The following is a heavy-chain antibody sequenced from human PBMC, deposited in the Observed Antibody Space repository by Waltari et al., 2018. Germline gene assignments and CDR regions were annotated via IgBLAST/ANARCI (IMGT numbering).Heavy chain of an antibody. CDR3: AATVTILVNWFDP. CDR2: ISYDGSNK. D-gene: IGHD4-17*01. CDR1: GFTFSSYA. V-gene: IGHV3-30-3*01. Sequence: QVQLVESGGGVVQPGRSLRLSCAASGFTFSSYAMHWVRQAPGKGLEWVAVISYDGSNKYYADSVKGRFTISRDNSKNTLYLQMNSLRAEDTAVYYCAATVTILVNWFDPWGQGTLVTVSS. J-gene: IGHJ5*02.